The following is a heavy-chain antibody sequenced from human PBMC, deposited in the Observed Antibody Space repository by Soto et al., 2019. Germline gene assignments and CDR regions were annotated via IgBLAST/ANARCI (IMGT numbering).Heavy chain of an antibody. V-gene: IGHV1-46*01. Sequence: QVQLVQSGAEVKKPGASVKVSCKASGYTFTSYYMHWVRQAPGQGLEWMGIINPSGGSTSYAQKFQGRVTMTRDTSTSTVNKELSSLRSEDTAVYYCARDQEYSSSSNWYCGMDVWGQGTTVTVSS. CDR3: ARDQEYSSSSNWYCGMDV. CDR2: INPSGGST. J-gene: IGHJ6*02. D-gene: IGHD6-6*01. CDR1: GYTFTSYY.